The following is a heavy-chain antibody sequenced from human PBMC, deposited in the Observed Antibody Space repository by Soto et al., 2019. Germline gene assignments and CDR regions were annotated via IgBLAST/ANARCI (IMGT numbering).Heavy chain of an antibody. Sequence: PAGSLRLSCTASGFTFSRYSLNWVRQAPGKGLEWVSSISSGSNYIDYADSVKGRFTISRDNAKSSLYLQMNSLRVDDTAFYYCARDPGIDDYTPLDYWGQGTLVTVSS. CDR2: ISSGSNYI. CDR1: GFTFSRYS. V-gene: IGHV3-21*01. J-gene: IGHJ4*02. D-gene: IGHD3-16*01. CDR3: ARDPGIDDYTPLDY.